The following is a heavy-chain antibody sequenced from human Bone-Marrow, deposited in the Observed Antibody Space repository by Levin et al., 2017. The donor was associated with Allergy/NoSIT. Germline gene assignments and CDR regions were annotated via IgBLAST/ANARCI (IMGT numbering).Heavy chain of an antibody. J-gene: IGHJ4*02. D-gene: IGHD6-13*01. V-gene: IGHV3-23*01. CDR3: AKETGGSGWYTVDY. CDR2: IRPTGDRT. Sequence: GESLKISCAASGFTFSSSAMDWVRQAPGEGLQWVSAIRPTGDRTYYTDSVKGRFTISRDNSRNTVYLQMNNLRAEDTAKYYCAKETGGSGWYTVDYWGRGTLVAVS. CDR1: GFTFSSSA.